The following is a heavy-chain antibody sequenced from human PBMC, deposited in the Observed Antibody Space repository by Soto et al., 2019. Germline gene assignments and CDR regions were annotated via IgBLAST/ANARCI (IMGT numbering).Heavy chain of an antibody. CDR3: ARGVIAAAVRWFDP. Sequence: GASVKVSCKASGYTFTGYYMHWVRQAPGQGLEWMGWINPNSGGTNYAQKFQGWVTMTRNTSISTAYMELSSLRSEDTAVYYCARGVIAAAVRWFDPWGQGTLVTVSS. J-gene: IGHJ5*02. V-gene: IGHV1-2*04. CDR1: GYTFTGYY. CDR2: INPNSGGT. D-gene: IGHD6-13*01.